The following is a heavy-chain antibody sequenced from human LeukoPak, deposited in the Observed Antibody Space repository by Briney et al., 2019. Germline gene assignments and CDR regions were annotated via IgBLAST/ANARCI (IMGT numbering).Heavy chain of an antibody. Sequence: SETLSLTCTVSGGSISSSSYYWGWIRQPPGKGLEWIGSIYYSGSTYYSPSLKSRVTISVDTSKNQFSLKLSSVTAADTAVYYCARDRRGKRPPPETTVSKTGFDYWGQGTLVTVSS. V-gene: IGHV4-39*07. D-gene: IGHD4-17*01. CDR1: GGSISSSSYY. CDR3: ARDRRGKRPPPETTVSKTGFDY. J-gene: IGHJ4*02. CDR2: IYYSGST.